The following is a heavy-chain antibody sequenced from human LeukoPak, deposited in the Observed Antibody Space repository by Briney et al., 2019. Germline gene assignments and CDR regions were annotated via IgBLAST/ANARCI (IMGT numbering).Heavy chain of an antibody. V-gene: IGHV3-66*01. J-gene: IGHJ4*02. Sequence: PGGSLRLSCAASGFTVSSNYMSWVRQAAGRGLEWVSVIYSGGSTYYADSVKGRFTISTDNSKNTLYLQMNSLRAADTAVYYCARWGDHCSGGSCYFFFDYWGQGTLVTVSS. D-gene: IGHD2-15*01. CDR3: ARWGDHCSGGSCYFFFDY. CDR2: IYSGGST. CDR1: GFTVSSNY.